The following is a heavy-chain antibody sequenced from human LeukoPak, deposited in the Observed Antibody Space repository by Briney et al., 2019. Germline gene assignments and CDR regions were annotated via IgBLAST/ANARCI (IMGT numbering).Heavy chain of an antibody. CDR1: GYTFTSYA. V-gene: IGHV1-3*01. CDR2: INAGNGNT. D-gene: IGHD6-19*01. Sequence: GSSVKVSCKASGYTFTSYAMHWVRQAPGQRLEWMGWINAGNGNTKYSQKFQGRVTITRDTSASTAYMELSSLRSEDTAVYYCARGEGRYSSGWGLNYWGQGTLVTVSS. J-gene: IGHJ4*02. CDR3: ARGEGRYSSGWGLNY.